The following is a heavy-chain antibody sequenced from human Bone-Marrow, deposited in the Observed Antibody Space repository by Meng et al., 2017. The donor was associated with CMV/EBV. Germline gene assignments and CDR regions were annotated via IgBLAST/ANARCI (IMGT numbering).Heavy chain of an antibody. CDR2: INPNSDGT. CDR1: GYTFTDYY. CDR3: ARQNVGSGYNWFDP. V-gene: IGHV1-2*02. Sequence: ASVKVSCKASGYTFTDYYLHWVRQAPGQGLEWMGRINPNSDGTNYAQKFQGRVTLTRDTSISTAYMDLSGVTSDDTAMYYCARQNVGSGYNWFDPWGQGNLVPVSS. J-gene: IGHJ5*02. D-gene: IGHD3-10*01.